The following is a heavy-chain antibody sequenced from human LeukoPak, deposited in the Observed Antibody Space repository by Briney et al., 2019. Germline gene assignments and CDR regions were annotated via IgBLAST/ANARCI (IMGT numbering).Heavy chain of an antibody. V-gene: IGHV3-21*04. D-gene: IGHD6-19*01. CDR2: ISSSSSYI. J-gene: IGHJ4*02. CDR1: GFTFSSYS. Sequence: GGSLRLSCAASGFTFSSYSMNWVRQAPGKGLEWVSSISSSSSYIYYADSVKGRFTISRDNSKNTLYLQMNSLRAEDTAVYYCAKLKGGSGWPFDYWGQGTLVTVSS. CDR3: AKLKGGSGWPFDY.